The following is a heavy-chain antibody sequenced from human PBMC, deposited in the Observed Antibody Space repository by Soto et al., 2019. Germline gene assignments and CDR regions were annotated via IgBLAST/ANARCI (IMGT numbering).Heavy chain of an antibody. CDR3: ARRPPNSSSSYYFDY. V-gene: IGHV1-69*13. CDR2: IIPIFGTA. CDR1: GGTFSSYA. D-gene: IGHD6-13*01. J-gene: IGHJ4*02. Sequence: SVKVSCKASGGTFSSYAISWVRQAPGQGLEWMGGIIPIFGTANYAQKFQGRVTITADESTSTAYMELSSLRSEDTAVYYCARRPPNSSSSYYFDYWGQGTLVTVSS.